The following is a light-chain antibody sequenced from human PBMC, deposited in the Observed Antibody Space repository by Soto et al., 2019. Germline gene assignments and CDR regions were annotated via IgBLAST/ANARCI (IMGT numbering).Light chain of an antibody. V-gene: IGKV2-28*01. CDR3: MQALQTPDT. CDR2: LGS. J-gene: IGKJ2*01. Sequence: DIVMTQSPLSLPVTPGEPASISCRSSQSLLHSNGYNYLDWYLQKPGQSPQLLIYLGSNRASGVPDRFSGSGSGTDFTLNISRVEAVDVGVYYCMQALQTPDTFGQGTNLEIK. CDR1: QSLLHSNGYNY.